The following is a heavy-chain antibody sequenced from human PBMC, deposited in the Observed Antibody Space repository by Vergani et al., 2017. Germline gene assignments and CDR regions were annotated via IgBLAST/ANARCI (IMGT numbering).Heavy chain of an antibody. V-gene: IGHV1-58*01. Sequence: QMQLVQSGPEVKKPGTPVKVSCKASGFTFTSSAVQWVRQARGQRLEWIGWIVVGSGNTNYAQKFQERVTITRDMSTSTAYMELSSLRSEDTAVYYCAALKYSSSWLEFDYWGQGTLVTVSS. CDR2: IVVGSGNT. CDR1: GFTFTSSA. CDR3: AALKYSSSWLEFDY. J-gene: IGHJ4*02. D-gene: IGHD6-13*01.